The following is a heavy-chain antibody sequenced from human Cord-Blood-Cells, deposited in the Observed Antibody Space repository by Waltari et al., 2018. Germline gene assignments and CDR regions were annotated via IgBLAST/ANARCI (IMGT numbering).Heavy chain of an antibody. CDR2: ISYDGSNK. D-gene: IGHD2-2*01. V-gene: IGHV3-30*18. J-gene: IGHJ4*02. CDR3: AKDRVILQIPGPYYLDY. CDR1: GFTFSSYG. Sequence: QVQLVESGGGVVQPGRSLRLSCAASGFTFSSYGMHWVRQAPGKGLEWVAVISYDGSNKYYADSVKGRFTISRDNSKNTLYLQMNSLRAEDTAVYYCAKDRVILQIPGPYYLDYWGQGTLVTVSS.